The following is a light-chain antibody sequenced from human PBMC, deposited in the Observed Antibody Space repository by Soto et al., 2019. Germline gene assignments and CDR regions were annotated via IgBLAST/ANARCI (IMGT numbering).Light chain of an antibody. Sequence: QSVLTQPASVSGSPGQSITISCTGTSSDVGSYNLVSWYQQHPGKAPKLMIYEGSKRPSGVSNRFSGSKSGNTASLTISGLQAEEEADYYCCSYAGSTLGVFGGGTKVTVL. CDR3: CSYAGSTLGV. CDR1: SSDVGSYNL. CDR2: EGS. J-gene: IGLJ3*02. V-gene: IGLV2-23*01.